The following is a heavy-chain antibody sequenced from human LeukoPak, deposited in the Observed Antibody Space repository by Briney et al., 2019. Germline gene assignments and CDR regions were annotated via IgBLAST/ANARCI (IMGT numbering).Heavy chain of an antibody. J-gene: IGHJ4*02. Sequence: GGSLRLSCAASGFTFDDYGMSWVRQAPGKGLEWVANIKQDGSEKYYVDSVKGRFTISRDNAKNSLYLQMNSLRAEDTAVYYCARLKLLWSNYFDYWGQGTLVTVSS. V-gene: IGHV3-7*01. CDR2: IKQDGSEK. CDR3: ARLKLLWSNYFDY. D-gene: IGHD2-2*01. CDR1: GFTFDDYG.